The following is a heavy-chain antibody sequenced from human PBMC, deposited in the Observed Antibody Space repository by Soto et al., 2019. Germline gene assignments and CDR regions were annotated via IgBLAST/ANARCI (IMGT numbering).Heavy chain of an antibody. CDR2: IYYSGST. V-gene: IGHV4-59*01. CDR3: ARRYCSNTRCSFGP. CDR1: GGSISSSS. D-gene: IGHD2-2*01. J-gene: IGHJ5*02. Sequence: TSETLSLTCTVSGGSISSSSWNWIRQPPGKGLEWIGYIYYSGSTNYNPSLKSRVTISLDTSKNQFSLRVSSVTAADTAIYYCARRYCSNTRCSFGPWGQGTVVTVSS.